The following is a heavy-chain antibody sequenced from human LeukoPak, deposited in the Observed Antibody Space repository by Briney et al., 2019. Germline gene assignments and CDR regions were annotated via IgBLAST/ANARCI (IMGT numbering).Heavy chain of an antibody. CDR2: IFHSGST. V-gene: IGHV4-4*02. J-gene: IGHJ4*02. D-gene: IGHD1-7*01. CDR1: RGSIGSLNW. Sequence: PSGTLSLTCTVSRGSIGSLNWWTWVRQPPGKGLEWIGEIFHSGSTNHNPSLISRLSISVDKSRNQFSLKLSSVTAADTAVYYCARGKLELTILDYWGQGTLVTVSS. CDR3: ARGKLELTILDY.